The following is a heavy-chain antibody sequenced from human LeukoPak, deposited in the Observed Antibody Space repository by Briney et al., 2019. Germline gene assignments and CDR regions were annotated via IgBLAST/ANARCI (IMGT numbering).Heavy chain of an antibody. J-gene: IGHJ5*02. CDR2: INPNSGGT. CDR3: ARQDLEWFIWFDP. D-gene: IGHD3-3*01. Sequence: ASVKVSCKASGYTFTGYYMHWVRQAPGQGLEWMGWINPNSGGTNYAQKFQGRVTMTRDTSISTAYMELSRLRSDDTAVYYCARQDLEWFIWFDPWDQGTLVTVSS. CDR1: GYTFTGYY. V-gene: IGHV1-2*02.